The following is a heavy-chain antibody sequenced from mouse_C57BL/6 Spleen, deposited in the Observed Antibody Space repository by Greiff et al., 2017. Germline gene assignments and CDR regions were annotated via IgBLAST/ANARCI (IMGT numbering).Heavy chain of an antibody. CDR3: ARDDGYYVAWFAY. J-gene: IGHJ3*01. D-gene: IGHD2-3*01. V-gene: IGHV1-76*01. Sequence: QVQLQQSGAELVRPGASVKLSCKASGYTFTDYYINWVKQRPGQGLEWIARIYPGSGNTYYNEKFKGKATLTAEKSSSTAYMQLSSLTSEDSAVYFCARDDGYYVAWFAYWGQGTLVTVSA. CDR1: GYTFTDYY. CDR2: IYPGSGNT.